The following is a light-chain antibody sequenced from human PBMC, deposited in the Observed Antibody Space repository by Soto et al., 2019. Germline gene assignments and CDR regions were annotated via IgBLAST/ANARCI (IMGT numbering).Light chain of an antibody. V-gene: IGLV1-44*01. J-gene: IGLJ2*01. CDR1: GSNIGKNT. Sequence: QSVLTQPPSASGSPGQSVTISCSGGGSNIGKNTVHWYQVLPGTAPKLLIYSNGQRPSGVPDRFSGSKSGTSASLAISGLQSADEADYYCAAWDDSPNGVVFGGGTKL. CDR3: AAWDDSPNGVV. CDR2: SNG.